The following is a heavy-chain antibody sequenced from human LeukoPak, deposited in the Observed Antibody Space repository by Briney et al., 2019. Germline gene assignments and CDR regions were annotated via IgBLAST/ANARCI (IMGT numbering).Heavy chain of an antibody. Sequence: ETLSLTCTVSGGSISSGGYYWSWVRQAPGKGLEWVSTISVSGGSANYADSAKGRFTISRDSSKNTLYLQMNSLRAEDTAVYYCAKRGHGSGWYLHAFDIWGQGTMVTVSS. CDR2: ISVSGGSA. J-gene: IGHJ3*02. CDR1: GGSISSGGYY. V-gene: IGHV3-23*01. CDR3: AKRGHGSGWYLHAFDI. D-gene: IGHD6-19*01.